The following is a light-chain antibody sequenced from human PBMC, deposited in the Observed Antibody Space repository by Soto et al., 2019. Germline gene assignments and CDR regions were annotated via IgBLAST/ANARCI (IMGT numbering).Light chain of an antibody. J-gene: IGKJ1*01. V-gene: IGKV3-20*01. CDR3: QHYGNSLWT. CDR2: DAS. Sequence: EIVLTQSPGTLSLSPGERATLSCGANQSVTSNYLAWYQQKPGQPPRLLIYDASSRATDIPDRFSGSGSGTDFTLTISRLEPEDFAIYYCQHYGNSLWTFGQGTKVDIK. CDR1: QSVTSNY.